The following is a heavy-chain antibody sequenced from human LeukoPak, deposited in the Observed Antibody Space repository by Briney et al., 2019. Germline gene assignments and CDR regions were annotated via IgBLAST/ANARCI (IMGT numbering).Heavy chain of an antibody. Sequence: GESLKISCKGSGYSFTSQWISWVRQMPGKGLEWMGRIDPSDSYTNFSPSFQGHVTISADKSISTAYLQWSSLKASDTAMYYCARLIYSGDDRNYFDYWSQGTLVTVSS. D-gene: IGHD5-12*01. V-gene: IGHV5-10-1*01. CDR1: GYSFTSQW. J-gene: IGHJ4*02. CDR2: IDPSDSYT. CDR3: ARLIYSGDDRNYFDY.